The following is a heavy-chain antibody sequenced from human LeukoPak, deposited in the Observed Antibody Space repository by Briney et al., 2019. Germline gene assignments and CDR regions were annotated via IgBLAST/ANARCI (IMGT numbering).Heavy chain of an antibody. J-gene: IGHJ4*02. CDR2: ISSSDSTI. CDR3: ARDLGYSYPYYFDN. V-gene: IGHV3-48*04. CDR1: GFTFSSFS. Sequence: PGGSLRLSCAASGFTFSSFSMDWVRQAPGKGLEWIPYISSSDSTIFYADSVKGRFTISRDNAKNSLFLQMDSLGAEDTAVYYCARDLGYSYPYYFDNWGQGTLVTVSS. D-gene: IGHD5-18*01.